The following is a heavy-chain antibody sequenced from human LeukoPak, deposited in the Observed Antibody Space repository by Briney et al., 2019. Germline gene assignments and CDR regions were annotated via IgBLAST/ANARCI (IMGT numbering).Heavy chain of an antibody. CDR2: INHSGST. V-gene: IGHV4-34*01. CDR3: ARHRQRSGGFFGSGHDAFDI. Sequence: GSLRLSCAASGFTFSDYYMSWIRQPPGKGLEWIGEINHSGSTNYNPSLKSRVSISVDTSKNQFSLNLSSVTVADTAAYYCARHRQRSGGFFGSGHDAFDIWGQGTMVTVSS. D-gene: IGHD2-15*01. CDR1: GFTFSDYY. J-gene: IGHJ3*02.